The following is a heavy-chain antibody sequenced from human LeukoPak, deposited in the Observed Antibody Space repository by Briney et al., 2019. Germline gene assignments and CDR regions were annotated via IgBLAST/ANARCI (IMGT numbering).Heavy chain of an antibody. J-gene: IGHJ3*02. CDR2: INQSGST. CDR1: GGSFSGYY. V-gene: IGHV4-34*01. D-gene: IGHD5-18*01. CDR3: ARGVTDTAMETDDAFDI. Sequence: SETLSLTCVVSGGSFSGYYWIWIRQPPGKGLEWIGEINQSGSTNYNPSLKSRVTISVDTSKNQFSLKLSSVTAADTAVYYCARGVTDTAMETDDAFDIWGQGTMVTVSS.